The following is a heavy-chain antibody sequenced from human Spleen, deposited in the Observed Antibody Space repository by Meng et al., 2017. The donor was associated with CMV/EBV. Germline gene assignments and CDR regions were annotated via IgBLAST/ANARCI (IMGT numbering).Heavy chain of an antibody. Sequence: FLGSYIHWLRPAPGQGLEWLACINPTSGGTNSAEKFQGRVTLTGDTSISTAYMELSRLTSDDTAVYHCARGCSSTTCYRGGGQFDPWGQGTLVTVSS. CDR1: FLGSY. D-gene: IGHD2-2*01. CDR3: ARGCSSTTCYRGGGQFDP. V-gene: IGHV1-2*02. CDR2: INPTSGGT. J-gene: IGHJ5*02.